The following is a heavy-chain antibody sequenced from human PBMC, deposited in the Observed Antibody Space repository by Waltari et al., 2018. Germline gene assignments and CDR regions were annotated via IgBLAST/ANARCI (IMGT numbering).Heavy chain of an antibody. J-gene: IGHJ5*02. Sequence: QLQLQESGSGLVKPSQTLSLTCAVSGDSISSGGYSWSWIRQPPGKGLEWIGYIYYSGNTYYKPSLNSRVTISLDRSKNQFSLRLNSVTAADTAVYYCARRMTTQLIGGFDPWGQGTLVTVSS. CDR2: IYYSGNT. CDR1: GDSISSGGYS. D-gene: IGHD4-4*01. V-gene: IGHV4-30-2*01. CDR3: ARRMTTQLIGGFDP.